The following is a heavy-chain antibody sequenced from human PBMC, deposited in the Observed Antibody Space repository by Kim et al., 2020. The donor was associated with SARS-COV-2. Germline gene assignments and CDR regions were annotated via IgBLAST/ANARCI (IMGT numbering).Heavy chain of an antibody. V-gene: IGHV3-30*04. CDR2: ISYDGSNK. D-gene: IGHD6-19*01. J-gene: IGHJ5*02. CDR3: ARDWIAVAGKGFDP. Sequence: GGSLRLSCAASGFTFSSYAMHWVRQASGKGLEWVAVISYDGSNKYYADSVKGRFTISRDNSKNTLYLQMNSLRAEDTAVYYCARDWIAVAGKGFDPWGQGTLVTVSS. CDR1: GFTFSSYA.